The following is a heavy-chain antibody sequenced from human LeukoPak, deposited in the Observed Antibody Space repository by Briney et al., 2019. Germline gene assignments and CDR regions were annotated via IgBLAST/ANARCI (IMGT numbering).Heavy chain of an antibody. CDR3: ARGGAQGLWPDY. J-gene: IGHJ4*02. V-gene: IGHV1-8*02. CDR2: MNPNSGNT. Sequence: ASVKVSCKASGGTFSSYAINWVRQATGQGLEWLGWMNPNSGNTGYAQKFQGRVTMTRNTSINTAYMELSSLRFEDTAVYYCARGGAQGLWPDYWGQGTLVTVSS. D-gene: IGHD2-21*01. CDR1: GGTFSSYA.